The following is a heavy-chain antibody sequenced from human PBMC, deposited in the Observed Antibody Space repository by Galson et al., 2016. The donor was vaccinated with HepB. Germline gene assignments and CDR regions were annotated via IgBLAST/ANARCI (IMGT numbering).Heavy chain of an antibody. V-gene: IGHV3-7*03. Sequence: SLRLSCAASRFIFSGYWMSWVRQAPGKGLEWVANIKVDGSDKYYVDSVKGRFTISRDNTKNSLYLEMNSLRAEDTAVYYCARVGFCSSGSCYPSESYYYYMDVWGKGTTVTVSS. CDR2: IKVDGSDK. J-gene: IGHJ6*03. CDR1: RFIFSGYW. D-gene: IGHD2-15*01. CDR3: ARVGFCSSGSCYPSESYYYYMDV.